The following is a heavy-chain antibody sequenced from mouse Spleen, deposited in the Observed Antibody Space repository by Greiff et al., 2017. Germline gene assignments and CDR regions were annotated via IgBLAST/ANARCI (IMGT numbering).Heavy chain of an antibody. CDR2: IRNKANGYTT. V-gene: IGHV7-3*01. Sequence: EVQVVESGGGLVQPGGSLSLSCAASGFTFTDYYMSWVRQPPGKALEWLGFIRNKANGYTTEYSASVKGRFTISRDNSQSILYLQMNALRAEDSATYYCARPNYYGSSPYAMDYWGQGTSVTVSS. D-gene: IGHD1-1*01. CDR1: GFTFTDYY. J-gene: IGHJ4*01. CDR3: ARPNYYGSSPYAMDY.